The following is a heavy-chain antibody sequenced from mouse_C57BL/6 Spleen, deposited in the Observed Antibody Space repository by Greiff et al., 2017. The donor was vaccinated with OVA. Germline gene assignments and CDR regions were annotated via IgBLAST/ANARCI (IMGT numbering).Heavy chain of an antibody. V-gene: IGHV1-82*01. CDR3: ASRSTMVTTVDY. D-gene: IGHD2-2*01. CDR1: GYAFSSSW. Sequence: QVQLQQSGPELVKPGASVKISCKASGYAFSSSWMNWVKQRPGQGLEWIGRNYPGDGDTNYNGKFKGKATLTADKSSSTAYMQLSSLTSEDSAVYFCASRSTMVTTVDYWGQGTTLTVSS. J-gene: IGHJ2*01. CDR2: NYPGDGDT.